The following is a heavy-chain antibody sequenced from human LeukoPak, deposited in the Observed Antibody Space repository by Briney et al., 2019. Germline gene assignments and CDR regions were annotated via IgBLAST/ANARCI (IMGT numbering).Heavy chain of an antibody. J-gene: IGHJ6*02. CDR3: AKKGGLDYYYYGMDV. D-gene: IGHD3-16*01. CDR2: ISGSGGST. V-gene: IGHV3-23*01. Sequence: PGGSLRLSCAASGFTFSSYAMSWVRQAPGKGLEWVSAISGSGGSTYYADSVKGRFTISRDNSKNTLYLQMNSLRAEDTAVYYCAKKGGLDYYYYGMDVWGQGTTVTVSS. CDR1: GFTFSSYA.